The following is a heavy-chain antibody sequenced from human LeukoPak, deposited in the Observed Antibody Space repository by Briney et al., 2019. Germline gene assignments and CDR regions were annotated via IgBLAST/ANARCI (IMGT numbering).Heavy chain of an antibody. V-gene: IGHV3-74*01. Sequence: GGSLRLSCAGSGFTFSNYWIHWVRHAPGEGLVWVSRINADGSVITYADSVKGRFTISRDNAKNTLYLQMDSLRVEDTAVYYCARTAYRNGMDLWGQGTTVTVSS. CDR1: GFTFSNYW. CDR2: INADGSVI. CDR3: ARTAYRNGMDL. J-gene: IGHJ6*02. D-gene: IGHD1-1*01.